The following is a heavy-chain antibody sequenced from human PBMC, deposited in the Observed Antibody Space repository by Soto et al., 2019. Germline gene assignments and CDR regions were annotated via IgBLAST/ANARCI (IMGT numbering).Heavy chain of an antibody. CDR2: IYYSGST. CDR1: GGSISSYY. Sequence: PSETLSLTCTVSGGSISSYYWSWIRQPPGKGLEWIGYIYYSGSTNYNPSLKSRVTISVDTSKNQFSLKLSSVTAADTAVYYCARELGGYSSSSLVYYYYGMDVWGQGTTVTVSS. J-gene: IGHJ6*02. D-gene: IGHD6-6*01. V-gene: IGHV4-59*01. CDR3: ARELGGYSSSSLVYYYYGMDV.